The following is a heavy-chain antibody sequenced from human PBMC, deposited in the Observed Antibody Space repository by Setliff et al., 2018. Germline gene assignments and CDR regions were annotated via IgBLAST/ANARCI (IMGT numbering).Heavy chain of an antibody. V-gene: IGHV4-34*01. CDR2: INHSGST. J-gene: IGHJ6*02. Sequence: PSETLSLTCAVYGGSFSGYYWSWIRQPPGKGLEWIGEINHSGSTNYNPSLKSRVTISVDTSTNQFSLKLSSVTAADTAVYYCARGKVLYDYVWGSYGYEYYYYVMDVWGQGTTVTVSS. CDR3: ARGKVLYDYVWGSYGYEYYYYVMDV. D-gene: IGHD3-16*01. CDR1: GGSFSGYY.